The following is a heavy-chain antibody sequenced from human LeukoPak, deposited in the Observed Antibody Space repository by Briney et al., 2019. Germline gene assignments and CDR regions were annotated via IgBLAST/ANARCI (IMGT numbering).Heavy chain of an antibody. CDR3: ARDGSFGRDV. D-gene: IGHD6-19*01. Sequence: PGGSLRLSCAASGFTFSSYAMSWVRQAPGKGLEWFSAISGSGGSTYYADSVKGRFTISRDNSKKTVYLQMNSLRVEDTGVYYCARDGSFGRDVWGQGTTVTVSS. J-gene: IGHJ6*02. V-gene: IGHV3-23*01. CDR2: ISGSGGST. CDR1: GFTFSSYA.